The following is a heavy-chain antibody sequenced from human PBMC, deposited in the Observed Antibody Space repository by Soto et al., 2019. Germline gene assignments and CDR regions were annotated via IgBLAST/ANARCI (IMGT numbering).Heavy chain of an antibody. CDR3: ATQEVGGSYVYTFDP. CDR2: IYYSGST. V-gene: IGHV4-31*03. CDR1: GGSISSGGYY. D-gene: IGHD1-26*01. J-gene: IGHJ5*02. Sequence: PSETLSLTCTVSGGSISSGGYYWSWIRQHPGKGLEWIGYIYYSGSTYYNPSLKSRVTISVDTSKNQFSLKLSSVTAADTAVYYCATQEVGGSYVYTFDPWGQGTLGTVSS.